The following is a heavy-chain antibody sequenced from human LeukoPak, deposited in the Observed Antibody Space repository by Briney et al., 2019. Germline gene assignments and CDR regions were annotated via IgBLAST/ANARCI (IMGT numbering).Heavy chain of an antibody. D-gene: IGHD1-26*01. V-gene: IGHV3-33*01. J-gene: IGHJ3*01. CDR2: IWYDGSNK. CDR3: AREGADAFDG. Sequence: GSLRLSCAASGFTFSTYGMHWVRQAPGKGLEWVAVIWYDGSNKYYADSVKGRFIISRDNSKNTVYLQMNSLRAEDTAVYYCAREGADAFDGRGQVATVTVSS. CDR1: GFTFSTYG.